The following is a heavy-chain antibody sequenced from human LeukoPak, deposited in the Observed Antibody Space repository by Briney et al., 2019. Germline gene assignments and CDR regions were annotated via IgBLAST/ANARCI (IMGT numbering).Heavy chain of an antibody. V-gene: IGHV3-23*01. J-gene: IGHJ4*02. Sequence: GSLRLSCVASGFTFSSYAMSWVRQRPGMGLERVSHITNTDGRTYYADSVKGRFTISRDNSRNTLYLQMNSLRAEDTAVYYCAKSGSVSASYYDCWGQGALVTVSS. CDR2: ITNTDGRT. CDR1: GFTFSSYA. D-gene: IGHD3-10*01. CDR3: AKSGSVSASYYDC.